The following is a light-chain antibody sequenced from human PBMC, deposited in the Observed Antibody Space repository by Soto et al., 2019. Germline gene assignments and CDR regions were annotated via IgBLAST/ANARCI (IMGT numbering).Light chain of an antibody. CDR1: QSLLHSSGNNY. V-gene: IGKV2-28*01. CDR3: MQALQTPLT. J-gene: IGKJ4*01. Sequence: DIAMTQSPLSLSVTPGEPASISCRSSQSLLHSSGNNYLDWYLQKPGQSPQLLIYLGSNRAPGVPDRLSGSGSGTDFTLKISRVEAEDVGVYYCMQALQTPLTFGGGTKVDIK. CDR2: LGS.